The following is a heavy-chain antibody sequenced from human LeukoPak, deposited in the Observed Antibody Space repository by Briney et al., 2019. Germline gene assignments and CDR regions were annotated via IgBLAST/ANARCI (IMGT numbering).Heavy chain of an antibody. J-gene: IGHJ4*02. V-gene: IGHV4-34*01. CDR1: GGSFSGYY. Sequence: PSETLSLTCAVYGGSFSGYYWSWLRQPPGKGLEWIGEINHSGSTNYNPSLKSRVTISVDTSKNQFSLKLSSVTAADTAVYYCARGPYHPHAAGIRYFDYWGQGTLVTVSS. CDR2: INHSGST. CDR3: ARGPYHPHAAGIRYFDY. D-gene: IGHD1-14*01.